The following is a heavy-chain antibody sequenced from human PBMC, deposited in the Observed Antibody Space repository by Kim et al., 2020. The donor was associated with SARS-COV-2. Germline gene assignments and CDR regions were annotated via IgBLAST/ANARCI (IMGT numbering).Heavy chain of an antibody. J-gene: IGHJ6*02. Sequence: SETLSLTCAVSGGSISSSNWWSWLRQPPGKGLEWIGEIYHSGSTNYNPSLKSRVTISVDKSKNQFSLKLSSVTAADTAVYYCARYNPGLGSDITPSYYYYGMDVWGQGTTVTVSS. CDR2: IYHSGST. CDR1: GGSISSSNW. V-gene: IGHV4-4*02. CDR3: ARYNPGLGSDITPSYYYYGMDV. D-gene: IGHD3-10*01.